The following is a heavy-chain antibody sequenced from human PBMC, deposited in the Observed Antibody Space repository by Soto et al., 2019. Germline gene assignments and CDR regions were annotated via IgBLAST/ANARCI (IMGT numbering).Heavy chain of an antibody. V-gene: IGHV3-9*01. Sequence: PGGSLRLSCAASGFTFDDFAMHWVRQAPGKDLEWVSGFIWNSASLGYADSVKGRFTFSRDNAKNSLYLQLNSLRSEDTALYYCAKDKHYDFWRSVLNYWGQGTLVTVS. CDR3: AKDKHYDFWRSVLNY. CDR1: GFTFDDFA. CDR2: FIWNSASL. J-gene: IGHJ4*02. D-gene: IGHD3-3*01.